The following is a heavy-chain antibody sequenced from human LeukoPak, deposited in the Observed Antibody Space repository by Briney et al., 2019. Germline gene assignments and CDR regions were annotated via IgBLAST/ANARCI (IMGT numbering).Heavy chain of an antibody. V-gene: IGHV4-38-2*02. CDR1: GYSISSGYY. J-gene: IGHJ4*02. CDR3: ARVSDSSGFSD. D-gene: IGHD3-22*01. Sequence: SETLALTCTVSGYSISSGYYWGWIRQPPGKGLEWIGSIYHSGSTYYNPSLKSRVTISVDTSKNQFSLKLSSVTAADTAVYYCARVSDSSGFSDWGQGTLVTVSS. CDR2: IYHSGST.